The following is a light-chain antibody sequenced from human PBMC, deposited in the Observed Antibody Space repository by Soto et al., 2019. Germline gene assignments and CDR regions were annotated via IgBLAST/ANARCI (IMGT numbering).Light chain of an antibody. V-gene: IGKV3-20*01. CDR1: QSVSSSY. Sequence: EIVLTQSPGTLSLSPGERATLSCRASQSVSSSYLAWYQQKPGQAPRHLIYGASSRATGIPDRFSGSGSGTDFTLTISRLEPEDFAVYYCQQYGSSSITFGQGTRLEI. J-gene: IGKJ5*01. CDR3: QQYGSSSIT. CDR2: GAS.